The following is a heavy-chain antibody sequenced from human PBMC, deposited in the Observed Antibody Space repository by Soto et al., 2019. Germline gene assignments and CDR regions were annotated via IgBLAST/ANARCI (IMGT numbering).Heavy chain of an antibody. V-gene: IGHV1-8*01. D-gene: IGHD3-3*01. J-gene: IGHJ6*02. CDR3: ARAVVLDDIMTSHPLYGMDG. CDR2: MNPNSGNT. CDR1: GYTFTSYD. Sequence: ASVKVSCKASGYTFTSYDINWVRQATGQGLEWMGWMNPNSGNTGYAQKFQGRVTMTRNTSISTAYMELSSLRSEDTAVYYCARAVVLDDIMTSHPLYGMDGWGQGSRVTVSS.